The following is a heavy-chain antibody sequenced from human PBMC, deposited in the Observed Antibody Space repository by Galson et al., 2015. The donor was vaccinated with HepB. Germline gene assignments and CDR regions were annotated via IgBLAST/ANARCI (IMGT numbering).Heavy chain of an antibody. Sequence: SLRLSCAASGFTFSSYSMNWVRQAPGKGLEWVSSISSSSSYIYYADSVKGRFTISRDNAKNSLYLQVNSLRAEDTAVYYCARDGVEDGSGSYFYLDYWGQGTLVTVSS. CDR1: GFTFSSYS. D-gene: IGHD3-10*01. J-gene: IGHJ4*02. CDR2: ISSSSSYI. CDR3: ARDGVEDGSGSYFYLDY. V-gene: IGHV3-21*01.